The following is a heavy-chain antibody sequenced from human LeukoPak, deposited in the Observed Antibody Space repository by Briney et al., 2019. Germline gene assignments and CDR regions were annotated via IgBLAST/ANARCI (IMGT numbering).Heavy chain of an antibody. CDR1: GFTFSSYG. Sequence: PGGSLRLSCAASGFTFSSYGMSWVRQAPGEGLEWVSAISGSGGSTYYADSVKGRFTISRDNSKNTLYLQMNSLRAEDTAVYYCAKVSGSSGYYYEAAFDIWGQGTMVTVSS. J-gene: IGHJ3*02. CDR2: ISGSGGST. D-gene: IGHD3-22*01. V-gene: IGHV3-23*01. CDR3: AKVSGSSGYYYEAAFDI.